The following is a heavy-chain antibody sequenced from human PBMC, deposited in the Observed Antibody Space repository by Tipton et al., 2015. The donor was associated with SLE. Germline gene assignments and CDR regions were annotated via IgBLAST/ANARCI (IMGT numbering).Heavy chain of an antibody. Sequence: LRLSCTVSGGSVSNEFHYWSWIRQPAGKGLEWIGRVYPGGSTNYNPSFNSRVTISVDTSKNQFSLKLTSMTAADTAIYYCARESFTNDFYYYMDVWGKGTTVTVSS. V-gene: IGHV4-61*02. CDR2: VYPGGST. CDR3: ARESFTNDFYYYMDV. J-gene: IGHJ6*03. CDR1: GGSVSNEFHY. D-gene: IGHD2-8*01.